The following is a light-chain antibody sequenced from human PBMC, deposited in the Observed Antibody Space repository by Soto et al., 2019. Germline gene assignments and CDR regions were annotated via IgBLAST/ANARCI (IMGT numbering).Light chain of an antibody. Sequence: QSALTQPPSASGSPGQSVTISCTGTSSDVGGYNYVSWYQQYPGKAPRLMIYEVSKRPSGVPDRFSGSKSGNTASLTVSGLQGEDEADYYCSSYAGSNNLVFGGGTKLTV. CDR3: SSYAGSNNLV. V-gene: IGLV2-8*01. J-gene: IGLJ2*01. CDR2: EVS. CDR1: SSDVGGYNY.